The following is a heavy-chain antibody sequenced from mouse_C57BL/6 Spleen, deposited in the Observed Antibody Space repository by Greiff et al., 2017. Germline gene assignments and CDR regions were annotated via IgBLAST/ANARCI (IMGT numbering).Heavy chain of an antibody. J-gene: IGHJ2*01. D-gene: IGHD2-2*01. CDR1: GYTFTEYP. Sequence: VKLMESGAELVKPGASVKLSCKASGYTFTEYPIHWVKQSAGQGLEWIGCFYPGSGSIKYNEKFKDKATLTADKSSSTVYMELSRLTSEDSAVYFCARHEGNGYYLDYWGQGTALTVSS. V-gene: IGHV1-62-2*01. CDR2: FYPGSGSI. CDR3: ARHEGNGYYLDY.